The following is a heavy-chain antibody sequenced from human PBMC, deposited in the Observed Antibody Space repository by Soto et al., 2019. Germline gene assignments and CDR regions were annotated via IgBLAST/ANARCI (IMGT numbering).Heavy chain of an antibody. CDR1: GGSISSGGYY. J-gene: IGHJ6*02. CDR3: ARETYDYYGMDV. CDR2: IYYSGST. V-gene: IGHV4-31*03. Sequence: QVQLQESGPGLVKPSQTLSLTCTVSGGSISSGGYYWSCIRQHPGKGLEWIGYIYYSGSTYYNPSLKSRATISVDTSKNQFSLKLSSVTAADTAVYYCARETYDYYGMDVWGQGTTVTVSS.